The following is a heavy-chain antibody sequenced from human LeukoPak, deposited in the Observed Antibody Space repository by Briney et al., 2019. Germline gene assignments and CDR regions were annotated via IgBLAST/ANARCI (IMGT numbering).Heavy chain of an antibody. CDR1: GFTFSSYS. D-gene: IGHD3-3*01. CDR2: ISSSSSTI. Sequence: GGSLRLSCAASGFTFSSYSMNWVRQAPGKGLEWVSYISSSSSTIYYADSVKGRFTISRDNAKNSLYLQMNSLRAEDTAVYYCARDTPPVFGVVIGWFDPWGQGTLVTVSS. V-gene: IGHV3-48*01. CDR3: ARDTPPVFGVVIGWFDP. J-gene: IGHJ5*02.